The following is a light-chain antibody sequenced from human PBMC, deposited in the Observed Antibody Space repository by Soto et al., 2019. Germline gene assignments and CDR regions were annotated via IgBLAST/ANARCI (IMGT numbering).Light chain of an antibody. CDR2: AAS. CDR1: QGIRND. J-gene: IGKJ5*01. Sequence: AIQMTHSPSSLSASVGDRVTITCRASQGIRNDLGWYQQKPGKAPKPLIYAASSLHSGVPSRFSGSGSGTGFTLTISSLQPEDSATYYCLQDYNYPITFGQGTRLEI. V-gene: IGKV1-6*01. CDR3: LQDYNYPIT.